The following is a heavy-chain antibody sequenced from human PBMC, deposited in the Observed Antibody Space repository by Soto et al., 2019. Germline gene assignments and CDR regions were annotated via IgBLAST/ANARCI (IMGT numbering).Heavy chain of an antibody. D-gene: IGHD2-2*01. CDR1: GGSISSGGYY. J-gene: IGHJ6*02. CDR2: IYYSGST. CDR3: ARFRREPAAIYCYDAMDV. V-gene: IGHV4-31*03. Sequence: QVRLQESGPGLVKPSQTLSLTCTVSGGSISSGGYYWSWIRQHPGKGLEWIGYIYYSGSTYYNPSIPSRVTTTVDKSKNRFSPKLSAVTAADTAVYYCARFRREPAAIYCYDAMDVWGQGTTGSVSS.